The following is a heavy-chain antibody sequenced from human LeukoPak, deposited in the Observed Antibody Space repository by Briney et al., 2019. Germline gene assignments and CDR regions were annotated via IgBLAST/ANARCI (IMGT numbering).Heavy chain of an antibody. J-gene: IGHJ4*02. CDR2: ISSSGSTI. CDR3: ARDSLVRGVINDY. Sequence: GGSLRLSCAASGFTFSSYEMNWVRQAPGKGLEWVSYISSSGSTIYYADSVKGRFTISRDNAKNSLYLQMNSLRAEDTAVYYCARDSLVRGVINDYWGQGTLSPSPQ. V-gene: IGHV3-48*03. CDR1: GFTFSSYE. D-gene: IGHD3-10*01.